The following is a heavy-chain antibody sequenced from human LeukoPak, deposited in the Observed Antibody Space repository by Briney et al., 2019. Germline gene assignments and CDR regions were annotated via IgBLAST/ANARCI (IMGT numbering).Heavy chain of an antibody. V-gene: IGHV4-39*01. Sequence: SETLSLTCTVSGDSINNNNYYWGWIRQPPGEGLEWIGNIYYNGRTYYSPSLKSRGTVSVDTSNNQFSLKLNSVTAADTAVYYCARITDRTIFGEIMRGFDVWGQGTPVTVSS. CDR2: IYYNGRT. CDR3: ARITDRTIFGEIMRGFDV. J-gene: IGHJ3*01. CDR1: GDSINNNNYY. D-gene: IGHD3-3*01.